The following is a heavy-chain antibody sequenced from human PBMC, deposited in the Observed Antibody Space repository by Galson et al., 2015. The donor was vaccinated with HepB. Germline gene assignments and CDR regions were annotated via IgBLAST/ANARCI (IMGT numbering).Heavy chain of an antibody. CDR2: ISSSTIYT. J-gene: IGHJ4*02. Sequence: SLRLSCAASGFTFSDYYMSWIRQAPGKGLEWLAYISSSTIYTNYADPVKGRFTLSRDNVKHSMSLQMNSLRAEDTAVYYCARVADSHCGDHTHFDHWGQGALVTVSS. CDR1: GFTFSDYY. CDR3: ARVADSHCGDHTHFDH. V-gene: IGHV3-11*05. D-gene: IGHD4-17*01.